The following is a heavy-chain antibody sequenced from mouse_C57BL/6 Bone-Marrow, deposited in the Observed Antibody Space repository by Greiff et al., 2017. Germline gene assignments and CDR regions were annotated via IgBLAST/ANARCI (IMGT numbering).Heavy chain of an antibody. CDR3: ARYPGGVVGRYFDV. J-gene: IGHJ1*03. V-gene: IGHV1-53*01. CDR1: GYTFTSYW. CDR2: INPGNGGT. Sequence: QVQLQQPGTELVKPGASVKLSCKASGYTFTSYWMHWVKQRPGQGLEWIGNINPGNGGTNYNEKFKSKATLTVDKSSSTAYMQISSLKSEDSAVYYCARYPGGVVGRYFDVWGTGTTVTVSS. D-gene: IGHD1-1*01.